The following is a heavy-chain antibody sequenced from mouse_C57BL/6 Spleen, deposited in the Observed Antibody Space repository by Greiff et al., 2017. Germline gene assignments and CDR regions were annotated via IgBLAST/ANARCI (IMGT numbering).Heavy chain of an antibody. CDR1: GYTFTSYW. Sequence: QVQLQQPGAELVKPGASVKLSCKASGYTFTSYWMHWVNQRPGQGLEWIGMIHPNSGSTNYNEKFKSKATLTVDKSSSTAYMQLSSLTSEDSAVYYCARTTVVAKDWFAYWGQGTLVTVSA. J-gene: IGHJ3*01. CDR2: IHPNSGST. D-gene: IGHD1-1*01. V-gene: IGHV1-64*01. CDR3: ARTTVVAKDWFAY.